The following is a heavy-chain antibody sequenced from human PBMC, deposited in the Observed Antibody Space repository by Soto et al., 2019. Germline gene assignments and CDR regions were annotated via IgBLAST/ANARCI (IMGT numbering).Heavy chain of an antibody. V-gene: IGHV2-5*02. D-gene: IGHD3-10*01. CDR1: GFSLSTSGVG. Sequence: QITLKESGPTLVKPTQTLTLTCTFSGFSLSTSGVGVGWIRQPPGKALEWLALIYWDDDKRYSPSLKSRLTTTKDTSKDQVVLTMTNMDPVDTATYYCAHLLWFPGGLWFDPWGQGTLVTVSS. J-gene: IGHJ5*02. CDR3: AHLLWFPGGLWFDP. CDR2: IYWDDDK.